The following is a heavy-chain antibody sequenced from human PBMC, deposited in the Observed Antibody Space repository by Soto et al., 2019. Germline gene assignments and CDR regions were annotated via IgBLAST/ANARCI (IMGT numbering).Heavy chain of an antibody. J-gene: IGHJ4*02. V-gene: IGHV4-34*01. CDR2: INHSGST. CDR3: ARPTMDY. D-gene: IGHD3-10*01. Sequence: PSETLSLTCAVYGGSFNSYYWSWIRQPPGKGLEWIGEINHSGSTNYNPSLKSRVAISIDTSKNQFSLNLSSVTAADTAVYYCARPTMDYWGQGTLVTVS. CDR1: GGSFNSYY.